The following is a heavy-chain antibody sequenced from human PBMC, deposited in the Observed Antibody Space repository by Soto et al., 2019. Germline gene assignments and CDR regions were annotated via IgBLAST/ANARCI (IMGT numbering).Heavy chain of an antibody. CDR2: ISGSGGST. D-gene: IGHD3-22*01. Sequence: GGSLRLSCAASGFTFSSYAMSWVRQAPGKGLEWVSAISGSGGSTYYADSVKGRFTISRDNSKNTLYLQMNSLRAEDTAVYYCATSITMIVVANPKDYWGQGTLVTVSS. J-gene: IGHJ4*02. CDR3: ATSITMIVVANPKDY. V-gene: IGHV3-23*01. CDR1: GFTFSSYA.